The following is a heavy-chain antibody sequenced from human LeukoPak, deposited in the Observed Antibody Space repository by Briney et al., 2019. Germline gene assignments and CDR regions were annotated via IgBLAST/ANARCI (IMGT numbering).Heavy chain of an antibody. Sequence: GGSLRLSCAASGFTLSSYAMSWVRQAPGKGLEWVSTISGSGGRTYCADSVKGRFTISRDNFKNTLYLQMNSLRAEDTAIYYCAKSFGYGGNFYFDYWGQGTLVTVSS. V-gene: IGHV3-23*01. J-gene: IGHJ4*02. CDR2: ISGSGGRT. CDR3: AKSFGYGGNFYFDY. D-gene: IGHD4-23*01. CDR1: GFTLSSYA.